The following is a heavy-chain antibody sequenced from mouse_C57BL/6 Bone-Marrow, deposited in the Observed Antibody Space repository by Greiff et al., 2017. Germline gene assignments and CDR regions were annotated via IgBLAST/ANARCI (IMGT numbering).Heavy chain of an antibody. D-gene: IGHD1-1*01. J-gene: IGHJ4*01. CDR2: IDPETGGT. Sequence: QVQLQQSGAELVRPGASVTLSCKASGYTFTDYEMHWVKQTPVHGLEWIGAIDPETGGTAYNQKVKGKAILTADKSSSTAYMELRSLTSEDSAVYYCTRYHYYGSSYGGDYWGQGTSVTVSS. CDR1: GYTFTDYE. V-gene: IGHV1-15*01. CDR3: TRYHYYGSSYGGDY.